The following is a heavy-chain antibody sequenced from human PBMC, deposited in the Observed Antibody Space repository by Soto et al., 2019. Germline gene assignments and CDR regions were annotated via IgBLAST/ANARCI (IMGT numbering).Heavy chain of an antibody. V-gene: IGHV3-30-3*01. CDR3: ARDWSASGAFDI. CDR1: GFTFSSYA. Sequence: PGGSLRLSCAASGFTFSSYAMHWVRQAPGKGLEWVAVISYDGSNKYYADSVKGRFTISRDNSKNTLYLQMNSLRAEDTAVYYCARDWSASGAFDIWGQGTMVTVSS. J-gene: IGHJ3*02. CDR2: ISYDGSNK.